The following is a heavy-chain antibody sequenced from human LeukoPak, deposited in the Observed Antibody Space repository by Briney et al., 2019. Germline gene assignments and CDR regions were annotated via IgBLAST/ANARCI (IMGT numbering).Heavy chain of an antibody. Sequence: PSETLSLTCTVSGGSISSSSYYWGWIRQPPGKGLEWIGSIYYSGSTYYNPSLKSRATISVDTSKNQFSLKLSSVTAADTAVYYCARLSIAARYYFDYWGQGTLVTVSS. J-gene: IGHJ4*02. V-gene: IGHV4-39*01. CDR1: GGSISSSSYY. CDR2: IYYSGST. D-gene: IGHD6-6*01. CDR3: ARLSIAARYYFDY.